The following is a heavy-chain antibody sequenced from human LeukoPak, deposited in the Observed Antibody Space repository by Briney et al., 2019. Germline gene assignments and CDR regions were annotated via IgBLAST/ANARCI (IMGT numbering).Heavy chain of an antibody. D-gene: IGHD3-10*01. V-gene: IGHV4-34*01. CDR2: INHSGST. CDR3: AREGPIYYGSGSSYFDY. J-gene: IGHJ4*02. CDR1: GGSFGGYY. Sequence: SETLSLTCAVYGGSFGGYYWSWIRQPPGKGLEWIGEINHSGSTNYNPSLKSRVTISVDTSKNQFSLKLSSVTAADTAVYYCAREGPIYYGSGSSYFDYWGQGTLVTVSS.